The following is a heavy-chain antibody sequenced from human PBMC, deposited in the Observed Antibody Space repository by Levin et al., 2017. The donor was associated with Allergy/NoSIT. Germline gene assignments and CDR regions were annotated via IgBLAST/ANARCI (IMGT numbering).Heavy chain of an antibody. CDR2: INHSGST. D-gene: IGHD6-13*01. CDR1: GGSFSGYY. J-gene: IGHJ5*02. Sequence: SQTLSLTCAVYGGSFSGYYWSWIRQPPGKGLEWIGEINHSGSTNYNPSLKSRVTISVDTSKNQFSLKLSSVTAADTAVYYCARPRSSSWYVGNWFDPWGQGTLVTVSS. CDR3: ARPRSSSWYVGNWFDP. V-gene: IGHV4-34*01.